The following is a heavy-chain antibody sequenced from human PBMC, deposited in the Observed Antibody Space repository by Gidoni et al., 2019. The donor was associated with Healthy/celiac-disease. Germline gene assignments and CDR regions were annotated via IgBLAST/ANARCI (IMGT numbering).Heavy chain of an antibody. Sequence: EVQLVESGGGLFQPVRSLRLSCAASGFTFDDYAMHWVRQATGNGLEWVSGISWNSGSIGYADSVKCRFTISRDNAKNSLYLQMNSLRAEDTALYYCAKGVRGSRTGDWFDPWGQGTLVTVSS. D-gene: IGHD5-12*01. CDR3: AKGVRGSRTGDWFDP. J-gene: IGHJ5*02. CDR2: ISWNSGSI. CDR1: GFTFDDYA. V-gene: IGHV3-9*01.